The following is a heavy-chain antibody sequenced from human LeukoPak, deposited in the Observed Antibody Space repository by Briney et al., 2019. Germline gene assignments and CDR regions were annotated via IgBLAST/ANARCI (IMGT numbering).Heavy chain of an antibody. J-gene: IGHJ4*02. V-gene: IGHV3-11*01. Sequence: GGSLRLSCAASGFTFSDYYMSWLRQAPGKGLEGVSYISSSGSTIYYADSVKGRFTSSRDNAKISLYLQINSLRAEDTALYYCARSVDTAMVTLDYWGQGTLVTVSS. CDR3: ARSVDTAMVTLDY. CDR2: ISSSGSTI. D-gene: IGHD5-18*01. CDR1: GFTFSDYY.